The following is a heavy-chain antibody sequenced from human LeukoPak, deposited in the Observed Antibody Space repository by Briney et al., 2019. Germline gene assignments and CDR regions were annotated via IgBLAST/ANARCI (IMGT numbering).Heavy chain of an antibody. CDR3: TRDGGTLDY. CDR1: GYTFGDYA. D-gene: IGHD3-16*01. Sequence: GGSLRLSCTGSGYTFGDYAMSWVRQSPGKGLEWVSLIRSKAFGGATEYAASVKGRFTISRDDSKSIAYLQMNSLKTEDTAMYYCTRDGGTLDYWGQGTLVTVSS. CDR2: IRSKAFGGAT. J-gene: IGHJ4*02. V-gene: IGHV3-49*04.